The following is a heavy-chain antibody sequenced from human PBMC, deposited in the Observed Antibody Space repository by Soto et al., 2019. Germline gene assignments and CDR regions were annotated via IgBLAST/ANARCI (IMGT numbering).Heavy chain of an antibody. CDR1: GYTFTSYD. J-gene: IGHJ6*02. CDR3: ARGLGAYDFXSGYRRYYYXGMDV. CDR2: MNPNSGNT. D-gene: IGHD3-3*01. Sequence: QVQLVQSGAEVKKPGASVKVSCKASGYTFTSYDINWVRQAXGQGLXWMGWMNPNSGNTGYAQKFQGRVTMTRNTSISTAYMELSSLRSEDTAVYYCARGLGAYDFXSGYRRYYYXGMDVWGQGTTVTVSS. V-gene: IGHV1-8*01.